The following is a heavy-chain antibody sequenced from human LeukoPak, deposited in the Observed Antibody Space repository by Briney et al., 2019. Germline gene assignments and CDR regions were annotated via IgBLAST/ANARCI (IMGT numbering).Heavy chain of an antibody. Sequence: GGSLRLSCAASGFTFSSYAMSWVRQAPGKGLEWVSAISGSGGSTYYADSMKGRFTISRDNSKNTLYLQMNSLRAEDTAVYYCAKDRGAYYDYVWGSYRMPDDYWGQGTLVTVSS. CDR3: AKDRGAYYDYVWGSYRMPDDY. CDR1: GFTFSSYA. D-gene: IGHD3-16*02. V-gene: IGHV3-23*01. CDR2: ISGSGGST. J-gene: IGHJ4*02.